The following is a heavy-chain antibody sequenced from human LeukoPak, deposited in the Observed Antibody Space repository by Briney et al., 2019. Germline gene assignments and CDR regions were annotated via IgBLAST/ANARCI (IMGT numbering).Heavy chain of an antibody. V-gene: IGHV3-30-3*01. Sequence: GGSLRLSCAASGFIFGGYAMHWVRQAPGKGLRWLAVISYDGGKTYYADSVEGRFTISRDNSKSTVYLEINILRSEDTAIYYCARGFNDFWSGSQLEYWGQGTLVTVSS. J-gene: IGHJ4*02. CDR1: GFIFGGYA. D-gene: IGHD3-3*01. CDR3: ARGFNDFWSGSQLEY. CDR2: ISYDGGKT.